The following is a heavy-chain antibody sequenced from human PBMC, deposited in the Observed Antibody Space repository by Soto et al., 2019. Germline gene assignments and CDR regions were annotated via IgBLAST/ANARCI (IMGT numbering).Heavy chain of an antibody. CDR2: IIPIFGTA. V-gene: IGHV1-69*01. CDR3: ARGETAYYDFWSGYAGFDY. D-gene: IGHD3-3*01. CDR1: GGTFSSYA. Sequence: QVQLVQSGAEVKKPGSSVKVSCKASGGTFSSYAISWVRQAPGQGLEWMGGIIPIFGTANYAPKFQGRVTITADESTSTAYMELSSLRSEDTAVYYCARGETAYYDFWSGYAGFDYWGQGTLVTVSS. J-gene: IGHJ4*02.